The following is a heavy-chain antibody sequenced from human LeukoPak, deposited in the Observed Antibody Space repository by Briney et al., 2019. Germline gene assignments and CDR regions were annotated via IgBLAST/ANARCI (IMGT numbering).Heavy chain of an antibody. CDR2: ISAYNGNT. V-gene: IGHV1-18*01. Sequence: GASVKVSCKASGYTFTSYGISWVRQAPGQGLEWMGWISAYNGNTNYAQKLQGRVTMTTDTSTSTVYMELSSLRSEDTAVYYCARALSSSGYDGFDYWGQGTLVTVSS. D-gene: IGHD3-22*01. CDR3: ARALSSSGYDGFDY. J-gene: IGHJ4*02. CDR1: GYTFTSYG.